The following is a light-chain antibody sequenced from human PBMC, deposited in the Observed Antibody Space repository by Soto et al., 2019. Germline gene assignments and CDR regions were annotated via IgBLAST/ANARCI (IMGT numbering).Light chain of an antibody. V-gene: IGKV1-5*03. J-gene: IGKJ1*01. Sequence: DIQMTQSPSTLSASVGDTVTITCRASESISIWLAWYQQKPGKAPNLLIYKASSLESGVPSRFRGSGTGTEFTLTISRLQPDDFETYYCQQYNSYSRTFGQGTKVDIK. CDR2: KAS. CDR1: ESISIW. CDR3: QQYNSYSRT.